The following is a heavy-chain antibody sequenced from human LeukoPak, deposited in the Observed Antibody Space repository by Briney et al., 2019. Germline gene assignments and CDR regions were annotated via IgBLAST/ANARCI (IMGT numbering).Heavy chain of an antibody. CDR1: GYTFTGYY. CDR2: INPNSGGT. CDR3: ARDEANYYGSGSYFDY. D-gene: IGHD3-10*01. Sequence: PLASVKVSCKASGYTFTGYYIHWVRQAPGQGLEWMGWINPNSGGTNYPQKFQGRVTMTRDTSISTAYMELSRLRSDDTAVYYCARDEANYYGSGSYFDYWGQGTLATVSS. J-gene: IGHJ4*02. V-gene: IGHV1-2*02.